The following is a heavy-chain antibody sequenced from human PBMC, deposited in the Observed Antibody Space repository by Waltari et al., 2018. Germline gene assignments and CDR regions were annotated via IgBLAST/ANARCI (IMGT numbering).Heavy chain of an antibody. V-gene: IGHV2-5*01. CDR2: IYWNDDK. Sequence: QITLKESGPTLVKPTQTLTLTCTFSGVSLNTNGVGVGWIRQTPGKALEWLALIYWNDDKTYSPSRRSRLTITKDTSKNQVALIMTNMDPVDTATYYCIHRRLEWNWFDPWGPGALVTVSS. CDR1: GVSLNTNGVG. CDR3: IHRRLEWNWFDP. D-gene: IGHD3-3*01. J-gene: IGHJ5*02.